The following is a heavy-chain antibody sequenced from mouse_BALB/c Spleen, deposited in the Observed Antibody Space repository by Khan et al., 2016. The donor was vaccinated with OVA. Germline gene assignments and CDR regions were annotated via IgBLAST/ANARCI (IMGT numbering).Heavy chain of an antibody. CDR3: ARRYYYGHWYFDV. CDR1: GYSITSDYA. D-gene: IGHD1-1*01. CDR2: ISYSGSA. Sequence: EVQLQASGPGLVKPSQSLSLTCTVTGYSITSDYAWNWIRQFPGNKLEWMGYISYSGSANYNPSLKSRISITRDTSENQFFLQLNSVTTEDSATYYYARRYYYGHWYFDVWGAGTTVTVSS. V-gene: IGHV3-2*02. J-gene: IGHJ1*01.